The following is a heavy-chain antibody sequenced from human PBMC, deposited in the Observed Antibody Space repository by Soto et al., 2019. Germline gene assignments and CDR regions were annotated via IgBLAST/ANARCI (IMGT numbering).Heavy chain of an antibody. V-gene: IGHV1-18*01. Sequence: ASVKVSCKGLGYTFTSYGISWVRQAPGQGLEWMGWIRPNDGHTNYAQKFQDRVTMTRDTSTTTVYMDLRSLGSDDTAVYYCAIIGSGDYSDFDYWGQGTLVTVSS. CDR3: AIIGSGDYSDFDY. J-gene: IGHJ4*02. D-gene: IGHD4-4*01. CDR2: IRPNDGHT. CDR1: GYTFTSYG.